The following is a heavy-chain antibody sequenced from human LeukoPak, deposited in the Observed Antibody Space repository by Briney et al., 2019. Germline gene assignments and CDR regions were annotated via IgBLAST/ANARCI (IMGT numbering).Heavy chain of an antibody. J-gene: IGHJ4*02. Sequence: SETLSLTCAVYGGSFSGYYWGGFRHPQGRGLEWFGEINHSGSTNYNPSLKSRVTISVDTSKNQFSLKLSSVTAADTAVYYCARGRKSSIAAGFDYWGQGTLVTVSS. CDR3: ARGRKSSIAAGFDY. D-gene: IGHD6-6*01. V-gene: IGHV4-34*01. CDR2: INHSGST. CDR1: GGSFSGYY.